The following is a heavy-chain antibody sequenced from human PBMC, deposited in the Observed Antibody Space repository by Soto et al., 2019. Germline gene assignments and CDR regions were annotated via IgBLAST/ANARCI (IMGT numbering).Heavy chain of an antibody. V-gene: IGHV1-8*01. D-gene: IGHD3-3*01. J-gene: IGHJ4*02. Sequence: QVQLVQSGAEVKEPGASVKVSCKASGYTFTHYAINWVRQATGQGLEWMGWVSPNTGNTAYAQKFQGRVTMTRNTSINTAYLXLXSLRXXXTAXXXXXXXYGGYYSAASDWGQGTLVTVSS. CDR3: XXXYGGYYSAASD. CDR1: GYTFTHYA. CDR2: VSPNTGNT.